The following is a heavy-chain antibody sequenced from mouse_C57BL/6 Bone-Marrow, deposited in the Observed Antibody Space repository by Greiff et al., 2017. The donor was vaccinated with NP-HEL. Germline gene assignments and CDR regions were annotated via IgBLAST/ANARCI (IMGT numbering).Heavy chain of an antibody. V-gene: IGHV5-17*01. CDR3: AGSSRGFAY. CDR1: GFTFSDYG. Sequence: EVKLLESGGGLVKPGGSLKLSCAASGFTFSDYGMHWVRQAPEKGLEWVAYISSGSSTIYYADTVKGRFTLSRDNATNTLFLQMTSLRSEDTAMYYCAGSSRGFAYWGQGTLVTVSA. J-gene: IGHJ3*01. D-gene: IGHD1-3*01. CDR2: ISSGSSTI.